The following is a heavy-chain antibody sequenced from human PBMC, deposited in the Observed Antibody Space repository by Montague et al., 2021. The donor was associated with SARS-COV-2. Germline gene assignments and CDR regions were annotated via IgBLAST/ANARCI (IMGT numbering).Heavy chain of an antibody. V-gene: IGHV4-39*01. CDR1: GASISSSENS. J-gene: IGHJ4*02. CDR2: TFYSGTT. D-gene: IGHD3-16*02. CDR3: ARHVTFGGVVVALDY. Sequence: SETLSLTRTVSGASISSSENSWGWIRQSPGKGLEWFGSTFYSGTTYFNPSLRSRIAISVDTSKNQFPLKVTSVTAADTAVYYCARHVTFGGVVVALDYWGQGHLVSVSS.